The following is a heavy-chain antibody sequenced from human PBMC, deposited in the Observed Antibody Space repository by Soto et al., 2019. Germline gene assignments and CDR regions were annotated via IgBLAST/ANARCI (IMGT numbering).Heavy chain of an antibody. CDR2: ISPMFGAA. CDR3: AREVQFHTPAFVY. V-gene: IGHV1-69*19. J-gene: IGHJ4*02. CDR1: GGTFNTYA. Sequence: QVQLVQSGAEMKKPGSSVKVSCQSSGGTFNTYAMNWVRQAPGQGPEWMGDISPMFGAANYAPKFQGRVTTTADESTGTPYMQLSSLTSECTALYFCAREVQFHTPAFVYWGQGTLVTVSS.